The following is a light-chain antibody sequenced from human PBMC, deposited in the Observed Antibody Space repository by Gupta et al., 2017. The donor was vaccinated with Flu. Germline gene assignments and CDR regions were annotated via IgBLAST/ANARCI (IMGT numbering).Light chain of an antibody. V-gene: IGKV1-5*03. CDR2: EAS. Sequence: DLQMTHSPSTLSASVGDRVAITCRATQSVSGWLVWYQQRPGKAPTVLIYEASTLAKGVPSRFSGSGSGTDFTLTITSLQPDDSATYYCQQYNSYPWTFGQGTKVEIK. CDR3: QQYNSYPWT. J-gene: IGKJ1*01. CDR1: QSVSGW.